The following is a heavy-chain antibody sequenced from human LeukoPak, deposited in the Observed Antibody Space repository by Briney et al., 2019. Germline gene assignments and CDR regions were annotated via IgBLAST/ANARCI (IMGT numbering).Heavy chain of an antibody. CDR1: GGPISSGGYY. CDR2: IYYSGST. J-gene: IGHJ6*02. CDR3: ARDRADCSSTSCYGYYYYYCMDV. D-gene: IGHD2-2*01. Sequence: KSSETLSLTCTVSGGPISSGGYYWSWIRQPPGKGLEWIGYIYYSGSTYYNPSLKSRVTIAVDTAKNQFSLKLSSVTAADTAVYYCARDRADCSSTSCYGYYYYYCMDVWGQGTTVTVSS. V-gene: IGHV4-31*03.